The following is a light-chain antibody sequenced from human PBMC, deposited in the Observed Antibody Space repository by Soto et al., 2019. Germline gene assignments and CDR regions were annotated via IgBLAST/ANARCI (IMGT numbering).Light chain of an antibody. J-gene: IGLJ3*02. CDR3: QTWGTGIQV. Sequence: QSVLTQSPSASASLGASVRLTCTLNSGHSSYAIAWHQQQPEKGPRYLMMLNSDGSHNKGDGIPDRFSGSSSGAERYLTISSLQSEDEADYFCQTWGTGIQVFGGGTKLTVL. CDR1: SGHSSYA. CDR2: LNSDGSH. V-gene: IGLV4-69*01.